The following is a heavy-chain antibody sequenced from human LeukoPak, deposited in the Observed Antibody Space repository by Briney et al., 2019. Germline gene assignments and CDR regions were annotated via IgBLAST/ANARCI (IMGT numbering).Heavy chain of an antibody. J-gene: IGHJ4*02. D-gene: IGHD2-15*01. CDR3: ARHLKGGILYYYDY. Sequence: SETLSLTCTVSGGSISSYYWSWIRQPPGKGLEWIGYIYYSGSTNYNPSLKSRVTISVDTSKNQFSLKLSSVTAADTAVYYCARHLKGGILYYYDYWAREPWSPSPQ. CDR1: GGSISSYY. CDR2: IYYSGST. V-gene: IGHV4-59*08.